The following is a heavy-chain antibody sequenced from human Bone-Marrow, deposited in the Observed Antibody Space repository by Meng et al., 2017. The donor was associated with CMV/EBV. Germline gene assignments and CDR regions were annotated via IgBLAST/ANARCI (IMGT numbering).Heavy chain of an antibody. CDR2: IIPIFGTA. CDR1: GGTFSSYA. CDR3: ARGVAIFGVVIPGAAFDI. D-gene: IGHD3-3*01. Sequence: SVKVSCKASGGTFSSYAISWVRQAPGQGLEWMGGIIPIFGTANYAQKFQGRVTITTDESTSTAYMELSSLRSEDTAVYYCARGVAIFGVVIPGAAFDIWGQGTMDTVSS. V-gene: IGHV1-69*05. J-gene: IGHJ3*02.